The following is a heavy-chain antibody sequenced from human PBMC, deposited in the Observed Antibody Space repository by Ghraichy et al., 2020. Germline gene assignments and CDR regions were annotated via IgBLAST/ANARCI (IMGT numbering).Heavy chain of an antibody. Sequence: GESLNISCEGSGFIFSDHFMDWVRQAPGKGLEWVARIKNRVNSYITEYDPSVEGRFTIPRDDSKRSLFLQMNRLQTEDTAVYYCARVRYCTSACYSIFDNWGQGTLVTVSS. CDR1: GFIFSDHF. V-gene: IGHV3-72*01. CDR3: ARVRYCTSACYSIFDN. J-gene: IGHJ4*02. D-gene: IGHD2-2*01. CDR2: IKNRVNSYIT.